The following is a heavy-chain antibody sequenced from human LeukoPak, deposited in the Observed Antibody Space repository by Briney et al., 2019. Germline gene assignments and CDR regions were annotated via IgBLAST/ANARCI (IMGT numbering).Heavy chain of an antibody. D-gene: IGHD3-10*01. J-gene: IGHJ4*02. CDR3: ARVVLPWFGEQGAFDY. Sequence: GGSLRLSCAASGFTFSSYAMSWVRQAPGKGLEWVSAISGSGGSTYYADSVKGRFTISRDNSKNSLYLQMNSLRAEDTAVYYCARVVLPWFGEQGAFDYWGQGTLVTVSS. CDR2: ISGSGGST. V-gene: IGHV3-23*01. CDR1: GFTFSSYA.